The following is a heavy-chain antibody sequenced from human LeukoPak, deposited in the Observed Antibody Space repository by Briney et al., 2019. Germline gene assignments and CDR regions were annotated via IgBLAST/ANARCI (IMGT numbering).Heavy chain of an antibody. CDR3: AREGVSDYSDAFDI. Sequence: SVNVSFKACGCTFIHYHLHWVRQAAGQGGDGMGWINPNSGGTNRAQKFQGRVTMTRDTSISTAYMDLSSLRSDDTAVYYCAREGVSDYSDAFDIWGQGTMVTVSS. V-gene: IGHV1-2*02. D-gene: IGHD4-11*01. CDR2: INPNSGGT. CDR1: GCTFIHYH. J-gene: IGHJ3*02.